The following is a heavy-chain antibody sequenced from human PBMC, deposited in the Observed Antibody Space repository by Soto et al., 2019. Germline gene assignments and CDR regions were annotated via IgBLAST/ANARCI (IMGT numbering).Heavy chain of an antibody. Sequence: SVKVSCKASGGTFSSYAISWVRQAPGQGLEWMGGIIPIFGTANYAQKFQGRVTITADESTSTAYMELSSLRSEDTAVYYRARDWLRESYFDYWGQGTLVTVSS. CDR3: ARDWLRESYFDY. CDR2: IIPIFGTA. D-gene: IGHD5-12*01. J-gene: IGHJ4*02. V-gene: IGHV1-69*13. CDR1: GGTFSSYA.